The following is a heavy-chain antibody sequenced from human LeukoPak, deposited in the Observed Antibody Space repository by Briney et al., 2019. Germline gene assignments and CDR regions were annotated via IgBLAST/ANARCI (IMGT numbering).Heavy chain of an antibody. V-gene: IGHV4-34*01. CDR1: GGSISSYY. CDR3: ARGSNSYGYVY. J-gene: IGHJ4*02. Sequence: SETLSLTCTVSGGSISSYYWSWIRQPPGKGLEWIGEINHSGSTNYNPSLKSRVTISVDTSKNQFSLKLSSVTAADTAVYYCARGSNSYGYVYWGQGTLVTVSS. D-gene: IGHD5-18*01. CDR2: INHSGST.